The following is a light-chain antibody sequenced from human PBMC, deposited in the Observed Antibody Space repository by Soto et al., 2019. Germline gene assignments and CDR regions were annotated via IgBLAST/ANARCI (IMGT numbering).Light chain of an antibody. CDR1: SSDVGGYNY. Sequence: QSVLTQPASVSGSPGQSITISCTGTSSDVGGYNYVSWYQRHPGKAPKLMIYDVSNRPSGVSNRFSGSKSGNTASLTISGLQAEDEADYYCSSYTSSSTLLFGTGTKLTVL. CDR3: SSYTSSSTLL. CDR2: DVS. J-gene: IGLJ1*01. V-gene: IGLV2-14*01.